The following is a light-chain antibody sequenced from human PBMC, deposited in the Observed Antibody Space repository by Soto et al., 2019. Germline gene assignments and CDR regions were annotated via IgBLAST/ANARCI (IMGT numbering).Light chain of an antibody. V-gene: IGKV4-1*01. CDR3: QQYKTVPVS. J-gene: IGKJ4*01. CDR1: QSVLLSSNNKNY. CDR2: WAS. Sequence: DIVMTQSPDSLAVSLGERATINCKSSQSVLLSSNNKNYLAWYQQKPGQPPTLLIYWASSRNSGVPARFSGSGSGTDFTLTISSLQAEDVAIYYCQQYKTVPVSFGGGTKVEIK.